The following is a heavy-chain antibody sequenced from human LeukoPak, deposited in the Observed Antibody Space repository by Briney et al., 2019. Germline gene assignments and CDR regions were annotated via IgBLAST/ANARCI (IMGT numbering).Heavy chain of an antibody. CDR2: IYTSGST. CDR3: ARDSYGSGSSYNDYYYYMDV. Sequence: SETLSLTCTVSGGSVSSYYWSWIRQPAGKGLEWIGRIYTSGSTNYNPSLKSRVSISIDTSKNQFSLKLSSVTPADTAVYYCARDSYGSGSSYNDYYYYMDVWGKGTTVTIS. D-gene: IGHD3-10*01. CDR1: GGSVSSYY. J-gene: IGHJ6*03. V-gene: IGHV4-4*07.